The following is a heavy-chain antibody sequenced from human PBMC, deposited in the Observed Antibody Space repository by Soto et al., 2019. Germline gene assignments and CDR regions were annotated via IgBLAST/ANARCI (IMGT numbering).Heavy chain of an antibody. CDR2: IIPIFGTA. Sequence: ASVKVSCKASGGTFSSYAISWVRQAPGQGLEWMGGIIPIFGTANYAQKFQGRVTITADESTSTAYMELSSLRSEDTAVYYCARARGYCTNGVCYIGGGGWNYYYYGMDVRGQGTTVTVSS. CDR3: ARARGYCTNGVCYIGGGGWNYYYYGMDV. J-gene: IGHJ6*02. D-gene: IGHD2-8*01. V-gene: IGHV1-69*13. CDR1: GGTFSSYA.